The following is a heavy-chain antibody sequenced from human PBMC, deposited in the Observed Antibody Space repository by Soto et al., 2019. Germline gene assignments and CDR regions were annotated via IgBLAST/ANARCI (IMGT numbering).Heavy chain of an antibody. V-gene: IGHV4-59*01. J-gene: IGHJ4*02. CDR1: GGSISSYY. D-gene: IGHD4-17*01. CDR3: ARVPDYGDYVWYFDE. CDR2: IYYSGST. Sequence: SETLSLTCTVSGGSISSYYWSWIRQPPGKGLEWIGYIYYSGSTNYNPSLKSRVTISVDTSKNQFSLKLSSVTAADTAVYYCARVPDYGDYVWYFDEWGQGTLVTVSS.